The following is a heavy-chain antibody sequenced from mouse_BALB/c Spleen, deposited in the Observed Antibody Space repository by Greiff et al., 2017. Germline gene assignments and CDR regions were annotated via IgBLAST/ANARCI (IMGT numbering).Heavy chain of an antibody. Sequence: EVKLQESGPELVKPGASVKISCKASGYSFTGYFMNWVMQSHGKSLEWIGRINPYNGDTFYNQKFKGKATLTVDKSSSTAHMELRSLASEDSAVYYCARGYYGSSPYAMDYWGQGTSVTVSS. CDR3: ARGYYGSSPYAMDY. CDR2: INPYNGDT. J-gene: IGHJ4*01. CDR1: GYSFTGYF. V-gene: IGHV1-20*02. D-gene: IGHD1-1*01.